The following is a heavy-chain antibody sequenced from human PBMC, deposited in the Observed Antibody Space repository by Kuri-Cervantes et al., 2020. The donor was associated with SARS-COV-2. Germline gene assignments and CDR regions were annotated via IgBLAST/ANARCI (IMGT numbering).Heavy chain of an antibody. CDR2: IDPSDSYT. J-gene: IGHJ5*02. CDR3: AREMSESTSGSWFDP. Sequence: GGSLRLSCQGSGYSFKNFWISWVRQMPGKGLEWMGGIDPSDSYTHYNPSFQGHVTISADKSISTAYLEWSSLRASDTAMYFCAREMSESTSGSWFDPWGRGTLVTVSS. D-gene: IGHD1-1*01. V-gene: IGHV5-10-1*01. CDR1: GYSFKNFW.